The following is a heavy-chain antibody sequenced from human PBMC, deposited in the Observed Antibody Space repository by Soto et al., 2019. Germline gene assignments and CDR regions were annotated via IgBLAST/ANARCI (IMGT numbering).Heavy chain of an antibody. CDR3: TTGSSDKGVLMVYAIWPQFDY. Sequence: PGGSLRLSCTASGFPFSSYTMHWLRRAPGKGLEWVGIISFDGSSKYYADWLKGRIVISRDNSKDSLYLQMDTLRPDDTAIYYCTTGSSDKGVLMVYAIWPQFDYWGQGTLVTVSS. CDR2: ISFDGSSK. D-gene: IGHD2-8*01. CDR1: GFPFSSYT. J-gene: IGHJ4*02. V-gene: IGHV3-30*09.